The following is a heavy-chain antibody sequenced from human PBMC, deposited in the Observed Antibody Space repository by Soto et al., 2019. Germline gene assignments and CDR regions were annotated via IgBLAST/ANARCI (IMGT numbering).Heavy chain of an antibody. D-gene: IGHD2-21*02. CDR3: ARQVVVTAMRFDY. J-gene: IGHJ4*02. CDR1: GGSISSSSYY. Sequence: QLQLQESGPGLVKPSETLSLTCTVSGGSISSSSYYWGWIRQPPGKGLEWIGSIYYSGSTYYNPSLKSRVTISVDTSKNQFSLKLSSVTAADTAVYYCARQVVVTAMRFDYWGQGTLVTVSS. CDR2: IYYSGST. V-gene: IGHV4-39*01.